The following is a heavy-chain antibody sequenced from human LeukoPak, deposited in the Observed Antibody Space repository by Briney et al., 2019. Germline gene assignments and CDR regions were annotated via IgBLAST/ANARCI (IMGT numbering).Heavy chain of an antibody. V-gene: IGHV3-15*01. CDR2: IKSKTDGGTT. CDR1: GFTFSNAW. D-gene: IGHD4-17*01. J-gene: IGHJ4*02. CDR3: TTSFEPEYGDYVRPFDY. Sequence: WGTLRLSCASSGFTFSNAWMSWVRQAPGNGLDWAGRIKSKTDGGTTYYAAPVKGRFTISRDDSKNTLYLQMNSLKTEDTAVYSCTTSFEPEYGDYVRPFDYWGQGTLVTVSS.